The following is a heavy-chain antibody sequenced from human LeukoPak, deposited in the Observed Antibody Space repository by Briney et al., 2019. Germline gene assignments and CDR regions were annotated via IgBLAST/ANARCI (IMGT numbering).Heavy chain of an antibody. CDR1: GGSISSSSYY. D-gene: IGHD6-13*01. J-gene: IGHJ4*02. Sequence: SETLSLTCTVSGGSISSSSYYWGWIRQPPGKGLEWIGSIYYSGSTYYNPSLKSRVTISVDTSKNQFSLKLSSVTAADTAVYYCARDGQAAGLDYWGRGTLVTVSS. CDR3: ARDGQAAGLDY. CDR2: IYYSGST. V-gene: IGHV4-39*07.